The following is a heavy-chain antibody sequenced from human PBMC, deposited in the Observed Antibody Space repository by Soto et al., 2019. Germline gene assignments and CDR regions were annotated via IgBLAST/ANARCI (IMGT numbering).Heavy chain of an antibody. CDR2: ISGSGGST. V-gene: IGHV3-23*01. D-gene: IGHD6-19*01. Sequence: EVQLLESGGGLVQPGGSLRLSCAASGFTFSSYAMSWVRQAPGKGLEWVSAISGSGGSTYYADSVKGRLTISRDNSKKTLYLQMNSLRAEDTAVYYCAKLGRQWLEDGDDYWGQGTLVTVSS. CDR1: GFTFSSYA. CDR3: AKLGRQWLEDGDDY. J-gene: IGHJ4*02.